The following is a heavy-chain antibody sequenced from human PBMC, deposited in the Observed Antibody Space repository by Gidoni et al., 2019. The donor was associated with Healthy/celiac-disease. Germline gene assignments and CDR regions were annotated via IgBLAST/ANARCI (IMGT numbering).Heavy chain of an antibody. CDR2: CSSSGSTI. CDR3: ARANRARIAAAGPYGAVWYFQH. Sequence: QVQLVESGGGLVKPGGSLRLSCAASGFTFSDYYMSWIRQAPGKGLAWVSYCSSSGSTIYYADSVKGRFTISRDNAKNSLYLQMNSLRAEDTAVYYCARANRARIAAAGPYGAVWYFQHWGQGTLVTVSS. V-gene: IGHV3-11*01. D-gene: IGHD6-13*01. CDR1: GFTFSDYY. J-gene: IGHJ1*01.